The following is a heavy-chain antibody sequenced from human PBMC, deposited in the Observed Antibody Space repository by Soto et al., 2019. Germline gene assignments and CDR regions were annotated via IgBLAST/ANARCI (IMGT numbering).Heavy chain of an antibody. CDR1: GFTFSSYS. J-gene: IGHJ5*02. Sequence: GGSLRLSCAASGFTFSSYSMDWVRQAPGKGLEWVSSISSSSSYIYYADSVKGRFTISRDNAKNSLYLQMDSLRAEDTAVHYCARDPSIDYGDYIWFDPWGQGTLVTVSS. D-gene: IGHD4-17*01. V-gene: IGHV3-21*01. CDR3: ARDPSIDYGDYIWFDP. CDR2: ISSSSSYI.